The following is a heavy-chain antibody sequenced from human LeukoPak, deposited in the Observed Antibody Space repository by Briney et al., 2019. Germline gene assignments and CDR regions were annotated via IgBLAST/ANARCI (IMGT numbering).Heavy chain of an antibody. CDR3: AREVAAAGTYYMDV. J-gene: IGHJ6*03. Sequence: SETLSLTCTVSGGSISSYYWSWIRQPAGKGLEWIGRIYTSGSTNYNPSLKSRVTMSVDTSKNQFSLKLSSVTAADTAVYYCAREVAAAGTYYMDVLGKGTTVTVSS. CDR2: IYTSGST. V-gene: IGHV4-4*07. CDR1: GGSISSYY. D-gene: IGHD6-13*01.